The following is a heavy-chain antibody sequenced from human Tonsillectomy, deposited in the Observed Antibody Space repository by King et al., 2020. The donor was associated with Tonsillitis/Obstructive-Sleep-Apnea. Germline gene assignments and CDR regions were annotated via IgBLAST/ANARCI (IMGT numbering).Heavy chain of an antibody. D-gene: IGHD3-16*02. CDR2: IYYSGST. CDR3: ARQKAAYYDYVWGSYRSNYFDY. V-gene: IGHV4-59*08. CDR1: GFTFDDYA. J-gene: IGHJ4*02. Sequence: QLVQSGGGLVQPGRSLRLSCAASGFTFDDYAMHWVRQPPGKGLEWIGYIYYSGSTNYNPSLKSRVTISLEKSKNQFSLKLSSVTAADTAVYYCARQKAAYYDYVWGSYRSNYFDYWGQGTLVTVSS.